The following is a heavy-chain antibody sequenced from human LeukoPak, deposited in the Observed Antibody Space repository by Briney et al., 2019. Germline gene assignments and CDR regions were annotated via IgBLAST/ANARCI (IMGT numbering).Heavy chain of an antibody. V-gene: IGHV4-4*07. CDR3: AREITVTRPFDY. D-gene: IGHD4-17*01. J-gene: IGHJ4*02. CDR1: NGSISIYY. Sequence: SETLSLTCTVSNGSISIYYWSWVRQPAGKGLEWIGRISASGSTNYNPSLKSRVTMSVDTSKNQFSLNLTSATAADTAVYYCAREITVTRPFDYWGQGTLVTVSS. CDR2: ISASGST.